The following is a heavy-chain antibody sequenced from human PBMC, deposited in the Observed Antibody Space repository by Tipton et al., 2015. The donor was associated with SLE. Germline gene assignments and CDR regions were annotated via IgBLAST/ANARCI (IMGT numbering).Heavy chain of an antibody. CDR3: ARPGESYCGGDCYSRWFDP. J-gene: IGHJ5*02. Sequence: TLSLTCTVSGGSISSGSYYWSWIRQSAGEGLEWIGRIYTRGSTNYNLSPKSRVAISLDTSKNQISLRLTSVTAADTAVYYCARPGESYCGGDCYSRWFDPWGQGTLVTVSS. CDR1: GGSISSGSYY. D-gene: IGHD2-21*01. CDR2: IYTRGST. V-gene: IGHV4-61*02.